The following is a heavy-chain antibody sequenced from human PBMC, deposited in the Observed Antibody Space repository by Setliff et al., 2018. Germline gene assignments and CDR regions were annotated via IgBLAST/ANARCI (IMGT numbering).Heavy chain of an antibody. Sequence: SETLSLTCTVSGGSISSYYWSWIRQPPGKGLEWIGYIYYSGSTNYNPSLKSRVTISVDTSKNQFSLKLSSVTAADTAVYYCAREHGYSYGQSYYYYGMDVWGQGTTVTVSS. V-gene: IGHV4-59*01. CDR3: AREHGYSYGQSYYYYGMDV. J-gene: IGHJ6*02. D-gene: IGHD5-18*01. CDR1: GGSISSYY. CDR2: IYYSGST.